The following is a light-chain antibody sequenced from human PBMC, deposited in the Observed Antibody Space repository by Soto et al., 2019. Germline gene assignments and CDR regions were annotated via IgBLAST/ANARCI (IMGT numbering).Light chain of an antibody. CDR1: SSNIGSNH. Sequence: QSVLTQPPSASETPGQRVTISCSGSSSNIGSNHVYWYQHLPGTAPKLLIYRNYLRPSGVPDRFSASKSATSASLAISGLLSDDEADYYCGAWDDSLSVWVFGGGTKLTVL. J-gene: IGLJ3*02. CDR3: GAWDDSLSVWV. V-gene: IGLV1-47*01. CDR2: RNY.